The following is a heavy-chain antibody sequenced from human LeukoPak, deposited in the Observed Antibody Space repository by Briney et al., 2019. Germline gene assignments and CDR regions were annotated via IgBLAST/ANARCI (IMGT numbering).Heavy chain of an antibody. D-gene: IGHD2-2*01. CDR2: ISYDGSDK. CDR1: GFTFSRFA. Sequence: PGRSLRLSCAASGFTFSRFAMHWVRQAPGKGLEWVAVISYDGSDKYYADSVKGRFTISRDNSKNTLYLQMNSLRAEDTAVYYCAKCCSSTSCYSYWGQGTLVTVSS. CDR3: AKCCSSTSCYSY. J-gene: IGHJ4*02. V-gene: IGHV3-30-3*02.